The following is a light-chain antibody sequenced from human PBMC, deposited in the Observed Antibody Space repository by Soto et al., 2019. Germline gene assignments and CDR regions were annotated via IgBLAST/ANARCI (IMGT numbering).Light chain of an antibody. CDR1: QSVLYSSNNKNY. V-gene: IGKV4-1*01. J-gene: IGKJ4*01. CDR2: WAS. CDR3: QQYYSTPLT. Sequence: DIVMTQSPDSLAVSLGERATINCKSSQSVLYSSNNKNYLAWYQQKPGQPPKLLIYWASTRESGVPDRFSGSGSGTDFTLTIRSMQAEDVPVYYCQQYYSTPLTFGGGTKVDIK.